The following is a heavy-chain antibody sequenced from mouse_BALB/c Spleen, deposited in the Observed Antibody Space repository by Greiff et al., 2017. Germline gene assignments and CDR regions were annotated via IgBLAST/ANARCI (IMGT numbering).Heavy chain of an antibody. CDR3: ARRGGITTVVEDY. CDR1: GFTFSSYA. V-gene: IGHV5-9-3*01. CDR2: ISSGGSYT. D-gene: IGHD1-1*01. Sequence: EVKVVESGGGLVKPGGSLKLSCAASGFTFSSYAMSWVRQTPEKRLEWVATISSGGSYTYYPDSVKGRFTISRDNAKNTLYLQMSSLRSEDTAMYYCARRGGITTVVEDYWGQGTTLTVSS. J-gene: IGHJ2*01.